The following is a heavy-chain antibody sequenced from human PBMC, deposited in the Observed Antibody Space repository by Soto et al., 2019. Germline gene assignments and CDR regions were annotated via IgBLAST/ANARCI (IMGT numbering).Heavy chain of an antibody. CDR1: GYTFTGYY. J-gene: IGHJ3*02. D-gene: IGHD6-19*01. Sequence: ASVKVSCKASGYTFTGYYMHWVRQAPGQGLEWMGWINPNSGGTNYAQKFQGWVTMTRDTSTSTAYMELSSLRSEDTAVYYCARDGAVAGLDAFDIWGQGTMVTVS. V-gene: IGHV1-2*04. CDR3: ARDGAVAGLDAFDI. CDR2: INPNSGGT.